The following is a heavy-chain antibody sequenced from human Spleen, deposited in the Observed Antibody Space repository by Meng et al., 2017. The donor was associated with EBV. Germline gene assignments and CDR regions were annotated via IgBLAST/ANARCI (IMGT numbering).Heavy chain of an antibody. D-gene: IGHD5-12*01. J-gene: IGHJ5*01. CDR1: GGSISSSFYY. Sequence: PLQESGPGLVKPSETLSLTCAVSGGSISSSFYYWGWIRQPPGKGLEWIGSIFYSGSTYYNPSLKSRVTMSVDTSKNQFSLKLTSVTAADTAMYYCAREGSGYGNNFFDSWGQGPLVTVSS. CDR3: AREGSGYGNNFFDS. CDR2: IFYSGST. V-gene: IGHV4-39*07.